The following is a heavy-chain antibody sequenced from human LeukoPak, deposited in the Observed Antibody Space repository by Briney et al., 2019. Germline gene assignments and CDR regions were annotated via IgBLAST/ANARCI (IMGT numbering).Heavy chain of an antibody. CDR2: ITHHGRI. CDR3: ATIYGDFSDFDY. D-gene: IGHD4-17*01. V-gene: IGHV4-34*01. Sequence: AETLSLTCAIYGGSFSNYYYNWVRQPPGKGLEWIGEITHHGRINYNPSLKSRVTISVDTSKNQFSLKLSSVAAADTAVYYCATIYGDFSDFDYWGQGTLVTVSS. J-gene: IGHJ4*02. CDR1: GGSFSNYY.